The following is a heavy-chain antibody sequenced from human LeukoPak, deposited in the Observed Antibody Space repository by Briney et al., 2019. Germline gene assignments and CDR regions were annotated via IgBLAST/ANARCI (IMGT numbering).Heavy chain of an antibody. V-gene: IGHV3-66*01. D-gene: IGHD3-3*01. J-gene: IGHJ3*02. CDR1: GFTVSSNY. CDR3: ARGGAVGFWSGYYSGDAFDI. CDR2: MFSGGNT. Sequence: SGGSLRLSCAASGFTVSSNYMSWVRQAPGKGLEWVSAMFSGGNTDYADSVKGRFTISRDNAKNTLYLQMNSLRAEDTAVYYCARGGAVGFWSGYYSGDAFDIWGQGTMVTVSS.